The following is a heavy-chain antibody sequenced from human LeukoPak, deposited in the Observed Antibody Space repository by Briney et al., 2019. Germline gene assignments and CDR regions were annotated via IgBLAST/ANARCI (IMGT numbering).Heavy chain of an antibody. CDR2: YIPIFTRT. J-gene: IGHJ4*02. CDR3: ARHMYYYENTGYYSNAFDY. CDR1: GDTFSFYA. Sequence: SVKVSCKAYGDTFSFYALSWVRQAPGQRLEWIGGYIPIFTRTDYAERFQGRLTITTDDSTNTAYMELRGLRSDDTAVYYCARHMYYYENTGYYSNAFDYWGQGTLITVSS. V-gene: IGHV1-69*05. D-gene: IGHD3-22*01.